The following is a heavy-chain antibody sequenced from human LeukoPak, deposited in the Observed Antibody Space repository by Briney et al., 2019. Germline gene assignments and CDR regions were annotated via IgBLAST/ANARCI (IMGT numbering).Heavy chain of an antibody. D-gene: IGHD3-9*01. Sequence: GGSLRLSCAASGFTFSSYWMHWVRQAPGKGLVWVSSISSSSSYIYYADSVKGRFTISRDNAKNSLYLQMNSLRAEDTAVYYCARGPYDILTGYYLNYWGQGTLVTVSS. J-gene: IGHJ4*02. CDR1: GFTFSSYW. V-gene: IGHV3-21*01. CDR3: ARGPYDILTGYYLNY. CDR2: ISSSSSYI.